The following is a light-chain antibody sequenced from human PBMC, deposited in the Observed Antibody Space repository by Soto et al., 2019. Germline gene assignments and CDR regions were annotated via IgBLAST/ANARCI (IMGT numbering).Light chain of an antibody. V-gene: IGLV2-18*02. CDR1: SSDVGSYNR. J-gene: IGLJ1*01. Sequence: TSSDVGSYNRVSWYQQPPGSAPKLMIYDVSNRPSGVPDRLSGSESGNAASLTISGLQAEDEADYYCSSYTSSNTYVFGSGTKVTV. CDR3: SSYTSSNTYV. CDR2: DVS.